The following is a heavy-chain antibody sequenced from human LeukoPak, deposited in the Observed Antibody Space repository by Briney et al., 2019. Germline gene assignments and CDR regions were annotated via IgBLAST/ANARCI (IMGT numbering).Heavy chain of an antibody. Sequence: PGGSLRLSCAASGFTFSDYYMSWIRQAPGKGLEWVSYISRSGSTIYYADSVKGRFTISRDNAKNSLYLQMNSLRAEDTAVYYCARAPDSSSWYYYYYMDVWGKGTTVTVSS. D-gene: IGHD6-13*01. CDR2: ISRSGSTI. CDR1: GFTFSDYY. J-gene: IGHJ6*03. V-gene: IGHV3-11*04. CDR3: ARAPDSSSWYYYYYMDV.